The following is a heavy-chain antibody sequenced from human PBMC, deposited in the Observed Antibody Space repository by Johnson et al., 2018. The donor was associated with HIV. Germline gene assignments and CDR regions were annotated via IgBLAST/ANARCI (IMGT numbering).Heavy chain of an antibody. V-gene: IGHV3-13*01. Sequence: EVQLVESGGGLVQPGGSLRLSCAASGFTFSSYDMHWVRQATGKGLEWVSAIGTAGDTYYPGSVKGRFTISRDNSKNTLYLQMNSLRAEDTAVYYCAKVPSPYSSSPDAFDILGQGTMVTVSS. CDR3: AKVPSPYSSSPDAFDI. J-gene: IGHJ3*02. D-gene: IGHD6-13*01. CDR1: GFTFSSYD. CDR2: IGTAGDT.